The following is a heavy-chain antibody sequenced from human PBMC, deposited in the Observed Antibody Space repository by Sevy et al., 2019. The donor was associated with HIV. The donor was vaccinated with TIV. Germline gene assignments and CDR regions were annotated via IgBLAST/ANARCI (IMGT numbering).Heavy chain of an antibody. CDR3: AKDFRRAFYYFDY. J-gene: IGHJ4*02. D-gene: IGHD3-10*01. Sequence: RLSCAASGFTFSSYGMHWVRQAPGKGLEGVAVISYDGSNKYYADSVKGRFTISRDNSKNTLYLQMNSLRAEDTAVYYCAKDFRRAFYYFDYWGQGTLVTVSS. CDR2: ISYDGSNK. V-gene: IGHV3-30*18. CDR1: GFTFSSYG.